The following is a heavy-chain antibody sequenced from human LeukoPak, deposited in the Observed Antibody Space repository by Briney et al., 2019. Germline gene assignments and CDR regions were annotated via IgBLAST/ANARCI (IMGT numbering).Heavy chain of an antibody. CDR3: AMGPRG. V-gene: IGHV3-30*04. CDR2: ISYDGSNK. J-gene: IGHJ4*02. CDR1: GFTFSSYA. D-gene: IGHD3-10*01. Sequence: GGSLRLSCAASGFTFSSYAMHWVRQAPGKGLEWVAVISYDGSNKYYADSVKGRFTISRDNSKNTLYLQMNSLRAEDTAVYYCAMGPRGWGQGTLVTVSS.